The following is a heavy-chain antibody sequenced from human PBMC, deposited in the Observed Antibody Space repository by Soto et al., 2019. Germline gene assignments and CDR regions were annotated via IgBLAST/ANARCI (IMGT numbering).Heavy chain of an antibody. Sequence: QVQLQESGPGLVKPSEILSLTCTVSGGSIGSYYWSWIRQPPGKGLEWIGYIYYSGSTNYNPSLKSRVTISVDTSKNQFSLKLSSVTAADTAVYYCAREWGYYSDFWGQGTLVTVSS. CDR2: IYYSGST. CDR3: AREWGYYSDF. D-gene: IGHD3-16*01. V-gene: IGHV4-59*01. CDR1: GGSIGSYY. J-gene: IGHJ4*02.